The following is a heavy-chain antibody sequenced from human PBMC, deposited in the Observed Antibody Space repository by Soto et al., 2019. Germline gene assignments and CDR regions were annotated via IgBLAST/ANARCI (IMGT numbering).Heavy chain of an antibody. D-gene: IGHD3-22*01. CDR2: ISGGGGSK. CDR1: GFTFSSYG. J-gene: IGHJ6*02. Sequence: GGSLRLSCAASGFTFSSYGMHWVRQAPGKGLEWVAGISGGGGSKYYADSVKGRFTISRDNSENTLYLQVNSLRAEDTAVYYCARRVITDYYYYGMDVWGQGTRVTVSS. CDR3: ARRVITDYYYYGMDV. V-gene: IGHV3-23*01.